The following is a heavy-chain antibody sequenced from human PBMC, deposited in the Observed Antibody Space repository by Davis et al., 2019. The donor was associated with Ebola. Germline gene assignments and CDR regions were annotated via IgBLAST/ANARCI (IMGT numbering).Heavy chain of an antibody. Sequence: GESLKISCAASGFTFSSYAMSWVRQAPGKGLEWVSAISGSGGSTYYADSVKGRFTISRDNSKNTLYLQMNSLRAEDTAAYYCAKIVVVTAIPYFDYWGQGTLVTVSS. CDR1: GFTFSSYA. CDR2: ISGSGGST. J-gene: IGHJ4*02. D-gene: IGHD2-21*02. V-gene: IGHV3-23*01. CDR3: AKIVVVTAIPYFDY.